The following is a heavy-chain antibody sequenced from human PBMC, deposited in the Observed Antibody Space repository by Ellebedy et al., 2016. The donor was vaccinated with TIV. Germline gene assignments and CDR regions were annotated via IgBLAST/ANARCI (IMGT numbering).Heavy chain of an antibody. CDR2: ISTSSGNT. CDR1: GYTFSRHV. V-gene: IGHV1-18*01. Sequence: AASVNVSCKTSGYTFSRHVVNWVRHAPGQGLEWMGWISTSSGNTKYAQKFQGRVTMTTDTSMGTAYMELRSLTSDDTAVYNRAREADSDALDIWGQGTMVIASS. J-gene: IGHJ3*02. CDR3: AREADSDALDI. D-gene: IGHD2-15*01.